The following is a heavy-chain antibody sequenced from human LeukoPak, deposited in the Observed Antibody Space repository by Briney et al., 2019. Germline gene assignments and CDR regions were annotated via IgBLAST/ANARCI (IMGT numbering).Heavy chain of an antibody. CDR3: ARYKSDWGSLDY. Sequence: GGSLRLSCAASGFTFSSYALSWVRQAPGKGLEWVSAISGSGDSTYYADSVKGRFTISRDNSNNTLYLQMNSLRAEDTAVYYCARYKSDWGSLDYWGQGTLLTVSS. CDR1: GFTFSSYA. J-gene: IGHJ4*02. CDR2: ISGSGDST. D-gene: IGHD7-27*01. V-gene: IGHV3-23*01.